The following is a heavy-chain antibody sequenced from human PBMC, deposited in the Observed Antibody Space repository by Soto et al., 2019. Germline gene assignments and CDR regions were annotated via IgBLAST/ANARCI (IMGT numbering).Heavy chain of an antibody. Sequence: SETLSLTCAVSGGSISSSNWWSWVRQPPGKGLEWIGEIYHSGSTNYNPSLKSRVAISVDKSKNQFSLKLSSVTAADTAVYYCARAPGYDILTGYKSLAYYYGMDVWGQGTTVTVSS. CDR3: ARAPGYDILTGYKSLAYYYGMDV. CDR2: IYHSGST. J-gene: IGHJ6*02. CDR1: GGSISSSNW. D-gene: IGHD3-9*01. V-gene: IGHV4-4*02.